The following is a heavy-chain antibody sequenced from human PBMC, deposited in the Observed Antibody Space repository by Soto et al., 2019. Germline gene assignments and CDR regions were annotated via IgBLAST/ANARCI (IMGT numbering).Heavy chain of an antibody. CDR1: GFTFSSYA. CDR3: ARAYDFWSGYYPY. V-gene: IGHV3-30-3*01. D-gene: IGHD3-3*01. CDR2: ISYDGSNK. J-gene: IGHJ4*02. Sequence: QVQLVESGGGVVQPGRSLRLSCAASGFTFSSYAMHWVRQAPGKGLEWVAVISYDGSNKYYADSVKGRFTISRDNSKNTRYLQMNSLRAEETAVYYCARAYDFWSGYYPYWGQGTLVTVSS.